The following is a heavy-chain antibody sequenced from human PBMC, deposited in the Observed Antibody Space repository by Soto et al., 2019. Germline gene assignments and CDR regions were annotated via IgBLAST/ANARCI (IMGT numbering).Heavy chain of an antibody. D-gene: IGHD3-10*01. J-gene: IGHJ4*02. V-gene: IGHV3-7*01. CDR1: GFTFSSYW. CDR2: IKQDGSEK. Sequence: EVQLVESGGGLVQPGGSLRLSCAASGFTFSSYWMSWVRQAPGKGLEWVANIKQDGSEKYYVDSVKGRFTISRDNAKNSLYLQMNSLRAEDTAVYYCARASSGSLGFGEYALDYWGQGTLVTVSS. CDR3: ARASSGSLGFGEYALDY.